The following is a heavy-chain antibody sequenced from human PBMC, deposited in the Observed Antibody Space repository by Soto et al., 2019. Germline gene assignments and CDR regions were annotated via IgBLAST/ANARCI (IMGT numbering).Heavy chain of an antibody. CDR1: GFTFSSYG. V-gene: IGHV3-30*18. CDR2: ISYDGSNK. J-gene: IGHJ6*02. Sequence: QVQLVESGGGVVQPGRSLRLSCAASGFTFSSYGMHWVRQAPGKGLEWVAVISYDGSNKYYADSVKGRFTISRDNSKNTLYLQMNSLRAEDTAVYYCAKDRYGSERHNYYGMDVWGQGTTVTVSS. D-gene: IGHD3-10*01. CDR3: AKDRYGSERHNYYGMDV.